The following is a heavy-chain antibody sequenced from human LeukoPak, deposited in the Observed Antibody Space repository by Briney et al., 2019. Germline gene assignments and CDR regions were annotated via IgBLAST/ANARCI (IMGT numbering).Heavy chain of an antibody. J-gene: IGHJ4*02. Sequence: PSETLSLTCTVSGGSISSYYWSWIRQPPGKGPEWIGYIYYSGSTNYNPSLKSRVTISVDTSKNQFSLKLSSVTAADTAVYYCVRGGSYFDYWGQGTLVTVSS. CDR2: IYYSGST. D-gene: IGHD1-26*01. CDR3: VRGGSYFDY. CDR1: GGSISSYY. V-gene: IGHV4-59*01.